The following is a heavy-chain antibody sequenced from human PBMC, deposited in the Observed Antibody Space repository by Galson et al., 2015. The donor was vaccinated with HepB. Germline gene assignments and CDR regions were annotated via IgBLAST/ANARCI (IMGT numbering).Heavy chain of an antibody. CDR1: GFTFNSYW. J-gene: IGHJ4*02. Sequence: SLRLSCAASGFTFNSYWMSWVRQAPGKGLEWVANINQDGSETYYVDSVKGRFTISRDNAKNSHYLQMNSLRAEDTAVYYCAKDHGRVGATNDYWGQGTLVTVSS. CDR2: INQDGSET. CDR3: AKDHGRVGATNDY. D-gene: IGHD1-26*01. V-gene: IGHV3-7*03.